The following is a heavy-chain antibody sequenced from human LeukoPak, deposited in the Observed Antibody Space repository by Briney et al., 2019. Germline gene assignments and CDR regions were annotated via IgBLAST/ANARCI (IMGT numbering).Heavy chain of an antibody. Sequence: SETLSLTCTVSDGSISSSSYYWGWIRQPPGKGLEWIGSIYYSGSTYYNPSLKSRVTISIGASNNQFSLKLSSVTAADTAVYYYSSTIYSNYYYWGQGTLVTVSS. CDR2: IYYSGST. D-gene: IGHD4-11*01. J-gene: IGHJ4*02. V-gene: IGHV4-39*01. CDR3: SSTIYSNYYY. CDR1: DGSISSSSYY.